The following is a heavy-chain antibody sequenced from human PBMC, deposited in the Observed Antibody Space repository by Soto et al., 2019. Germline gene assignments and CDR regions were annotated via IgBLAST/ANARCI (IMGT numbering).Heavy chain of an antibody. CDR3: ARDKYSSSWFDY. CDR1: GFTFSSYG. D-gene: IGHD6-13*01. CDR2: IWYDGSNK. Sequence: GGSLRLSCAASGFTFSSYGMHWVRQAPGKGLEWVAVIWYDGSNKYYADSVKGRFTISRDNSKNTLYLQMNSLRAEDTAVYYCARDKYSSSWFDYWGQGTLVTVSS. J-gene: IGHJ4*02. V-gene: IGHV3-33*01.